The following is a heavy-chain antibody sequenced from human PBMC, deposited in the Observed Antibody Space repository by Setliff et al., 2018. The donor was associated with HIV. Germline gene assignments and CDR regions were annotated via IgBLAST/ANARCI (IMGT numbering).Heavy chain of an antibody. CDR1: GASFSGYY. V-gene: IGHV4-34*01. Sequence: SETLSLTCAVYGASFSGYYWSWIRQPPGKGLEWIGEINHSGSTNYNPSLESRLTISVDTSRNQFSLNLTSVTAADTAVYYCASRVYYYDSNNFLREEGFDPWGQGTLVTVS. J-gene: IGHJ5*02. D-gene: IGHD3-22*01. CDR3: ASRVYYYDSNNFLREEGFDP. CDR2: INHSGST.